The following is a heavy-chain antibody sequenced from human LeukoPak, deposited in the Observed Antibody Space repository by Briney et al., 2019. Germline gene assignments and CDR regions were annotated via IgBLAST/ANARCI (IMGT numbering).Heavy chain of an antibody. V-gene: IGHV4-39*07. Sequence: SETLSLTCTVSGGSISSSSYYWGWIRQPPGKGLEWIVYIYHSGSTYYNPSLKSRVTISVDRSKNQFSLKLSSVTAADTAVYYCARVAVGELSPGENWFDPWGQGTLVTVSS. CDR2: IYHSGST. CDR1: GGSISSSSYY. D-gene: IGHD3-16*02. CDR3: ARVAVGELSPGENWFDP. J-gene: IGHJ5*02.